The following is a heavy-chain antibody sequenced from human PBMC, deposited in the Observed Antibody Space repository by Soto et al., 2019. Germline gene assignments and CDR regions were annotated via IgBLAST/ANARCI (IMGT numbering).Heavy chain of an antibody. V-gene: IGHV4-39*01. D-gene: IGHD3-10*01. Sequence: SETLSLTCTVSGGSISSSSYYWGWIRQPPGKGLEWIGSIYYSGSTYYNPSLKSRVTISVDTSKNQFSLKLSSVTAADTAVYYCASLPYYYGSEYYFDYWGQGTLVTVSS. CDR2: IYYSGST. CDR1: GGSISSSSYY. CDR3: ASLPYYYGSEYYFDY. J-gene: IGHJ4*02.